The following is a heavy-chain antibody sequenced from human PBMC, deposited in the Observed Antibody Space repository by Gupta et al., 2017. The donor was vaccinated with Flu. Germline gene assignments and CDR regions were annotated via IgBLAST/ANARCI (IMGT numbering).Heavy chain of an antibody. D-gene: IGHD2-21*01. CDR2: ISSSSSYI. J-gene: IGHJ5*02. Sequence: LEWVSSISSSSSYIYYTDSVKGRFTSSRDNAKNSLYLQMNSLRAEDTAVYYCARDTRRGRILWDNTRWFDPWGQGTLVTVSS. CDR3: ARDTRRGRILWDNTRWFDP. V-gene: IGHV3-21*01.